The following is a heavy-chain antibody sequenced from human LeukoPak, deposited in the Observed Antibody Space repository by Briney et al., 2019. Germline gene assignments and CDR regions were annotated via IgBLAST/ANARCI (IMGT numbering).Heavy chain of an antibody. V-gene: IGHV3-48*03. J-gene: IGHJ4*02. CDR1: GFTFSSYE. D-gene: IGHD3-9*01. Sequence: PGGSLRLSCAASGFTFSSYEMNWVRQAPGKGLEWVSYISSSGSTIYYADSVKGRFTISRDNAKNSLYLQMNSLRAEDTAVYYCARGYDYDILTGLGYYFDYWGQGTLVTVSS. CDR3: ARGYDYDILTGLGYYFDY. CDR2: ISSSGSTI.